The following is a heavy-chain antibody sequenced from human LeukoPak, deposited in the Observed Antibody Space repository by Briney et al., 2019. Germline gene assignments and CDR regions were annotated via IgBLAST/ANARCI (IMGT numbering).Heavy chain of an antibody. CDR1: GFTFSSYE. Sequence: GGSLRLSCAASGFTFSSYEMDWVRQAPGEGLEWVSYISSSGTTIYYTDSVKGRFTISRDNAKNSLYLQMNSLRVEDMAVYYCARTFDSWGQGALVTVSS. J-gene: IGHJ4*02. V-gene: IGHV3-48*03. CDR3: ARTFDS. CDR2: ISSSGTTI.